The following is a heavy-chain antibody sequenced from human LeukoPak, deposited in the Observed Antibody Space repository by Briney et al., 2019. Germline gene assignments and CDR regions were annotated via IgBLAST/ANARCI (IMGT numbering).Heavy chain of an antibody. Sequence: SETLSLTCTVSGGSISSGGYYWSWIRQPPGKGLEWIGYIYYSGSTNYNPSLKSRVTISVDTSKNQFSLKLSSVTAADTAVYYCARAYCGGDCYSDAFDIWGQGTMVTVSS. CDR1: GGSISSGGYY. J-gene: IGHJ3*02. CDR3: ARAYCGGDCYSDAFDI. V-gene: IGHV4-61*08. CDR2: IYYSGST. D-gene: IGHD2-21*02.